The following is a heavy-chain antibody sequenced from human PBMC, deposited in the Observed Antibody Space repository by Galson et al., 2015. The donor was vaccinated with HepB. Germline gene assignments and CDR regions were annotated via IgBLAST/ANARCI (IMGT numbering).Heavy chain of an antibody. V-gene: IGHV3-23*01. Sequence: SLRLSCAASGFTFSSYAMSWVRQAPGKGLEWVSAISGSGGSTYYADSVKGRFTISRDNSKNTLYLQMNSLRAEDTAVYYCAKIVVVVAATPGFGYYGMDVWGQGTTVTVSS. D-gene: IGHD2-15*01. CDR1: GFTFSSYA. CDR2: ISGSGGST. CDR3: AKIVVVVAATPGFGYYGMDV. J-gene: IGHJ6*02.